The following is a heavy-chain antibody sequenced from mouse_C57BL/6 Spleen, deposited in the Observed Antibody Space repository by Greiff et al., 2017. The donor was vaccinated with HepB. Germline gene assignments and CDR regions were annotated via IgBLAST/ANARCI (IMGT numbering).Heavy chain of an antibody. CDR3: ARRPLGVVASYWYFDV. V-gene: IGHV5-6*01. CDR1: GFTFSSYG. Sequence: EVQLVESGGDLVKPGGSLKLSCAASGFTFSSYGMSWVRQTPDKRLEWVATISSGGSYTYYPDSVKGRFTISRDNAKNTLYLQMSSLKSEDTAMYYCARRPLGVVASYWYFDVWGTGTTVTVSS. CDR2: ISSGGSYT. J-gene: IGHJ1*03. D-gene: IGHD1-1*01.